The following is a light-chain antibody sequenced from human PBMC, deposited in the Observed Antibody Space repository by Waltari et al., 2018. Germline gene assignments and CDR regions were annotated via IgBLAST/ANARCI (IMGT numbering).Light chain of an antibody. CDR2: AAS. Sequence: DIQMTQSPSSLSASVGDRVTITCRASQSISSYLNWYQQKPGKAPKLLIYAASSLQSVVPSRCSGSGSGTDFTLANSSLQPEDFATDYCQQSYSTPQTFGQGTKVEIK. CDR1: QSISSY. V-gene: IGKV1-39*01. J-gene: IGKJ1*01. CDR3: QQSYSTPQT.